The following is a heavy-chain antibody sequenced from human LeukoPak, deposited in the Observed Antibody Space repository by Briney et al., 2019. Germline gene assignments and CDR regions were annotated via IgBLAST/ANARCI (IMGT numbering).Heavy chain of an antibody. Sequence: GGSLRLSCAASGFTFSSYAIHWVRQAPGKGLEWVAVISYDGSNQYYADSVKGRFTISRDNSKSTLYLQMNSLRAEDTSVYYCARGYYGSGSYQPFDPWGQGTLVTVSS. CDR1: GFTFSSYA. V-gene: IGHV3-30*04. D-gene: IGHD3-10*01. J-gene: IGHJ5*02. CDR3: ARGYYGSGSYQPFDP. CDR2: ISYDGSNQ.